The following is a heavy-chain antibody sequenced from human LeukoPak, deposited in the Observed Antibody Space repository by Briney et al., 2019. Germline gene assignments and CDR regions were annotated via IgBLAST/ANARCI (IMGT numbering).Heavy chain of an antibody. Sequence: ASVSVTFKCSGYTFTSYTIHRVRQPPGQGLELMGFISASNGNTKYAQTFQGRVTITRDTSTSTAYMQRNSLISEDTAVYYCARDQRYPPLYYWGQGTLVTVSS. CDR2: ISASNGNT. J-gene: IGHJ4*02. CDR1: GYTFTSYT. CDR3: ARDQRYPPLYY. D-gene: IGHD2-2*01. V-gene: IGHV1-3*01.